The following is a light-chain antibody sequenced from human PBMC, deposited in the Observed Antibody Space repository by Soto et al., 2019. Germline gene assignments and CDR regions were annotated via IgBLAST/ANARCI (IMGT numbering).Light chain of an antibody. Sequence: DIQMTQSPSSLSASVGDRVTITCRASQDITNNLGWYQQKPGKAPKRLIYAASSLQSGVPSRFSGSGSGTEFTLTISSLQVEDFATYYCLQHHTYPWTFGQGTKVEIK. CDR2: AAS. J-gene: IGKJ1*01. CDR3: LQHHTYPWT. V-gene: IGKV1-17*01. CDR1: QDITNN.